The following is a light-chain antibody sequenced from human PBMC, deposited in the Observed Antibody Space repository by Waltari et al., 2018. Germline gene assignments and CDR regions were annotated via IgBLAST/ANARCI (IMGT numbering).Light chain of an antibody. CDR2: DVR. J-gene: IGLJ3*02. CDR3: SSYTSSSTWV. V-gene: IGLV2-14*03. CDR1: NSDIVTYDY. Sequence: HSALTQSASVSGSPGRPITISCTGTNSDIVTYDYVSWFQQLPGKAPKLIIYDVRNRPLGISNRFSGSKSGITASLSISGLLAEDEAYYYCSSYTSSSTWVFGGGTKLTVL.